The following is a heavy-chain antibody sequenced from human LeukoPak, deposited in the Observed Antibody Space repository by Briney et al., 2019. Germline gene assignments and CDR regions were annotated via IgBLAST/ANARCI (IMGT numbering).Heavy chain of an antibody. J-gene: IGHJ6*03. CDR2: INPNSGGT. Sequence: ASVKVSCXASGYTFTGYYMHWVRQAPRQGLEWMAWINPNSGGTNYAQKFQGRVTMTRDTSISTAYMELSRLRSDDTAVYYCARGPYSGSPVGYYYYYYMDVWGKGTTVTVSS. D-gene: IGHD1-26*01. CDR3: ARGPYSGSPVGYYYYYYMDV. CDR1: GYTFTGYY. V-gene: IGHV1-2*02.